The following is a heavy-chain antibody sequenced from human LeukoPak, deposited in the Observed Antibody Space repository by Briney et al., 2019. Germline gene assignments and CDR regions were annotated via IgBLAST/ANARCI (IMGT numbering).Heavy chain of an antibody. CDR3: AKDIQGAN. D-gene: IGHD5-18*01. CDR1: GFIFSSYA. Sequence: PGGSLRLSCAASGFIFSSYAMSWVRQAPGKGLEWVSLISASGGSTYYADSVKGRFTISRDNSKNTVYLQMNSLRAEDTALYYCAKDIQGANWGQGTLVTVSS. J-gene: IGHJ4*02. V-gene: IGHV3-23*01. CDR2: ISASGGST.